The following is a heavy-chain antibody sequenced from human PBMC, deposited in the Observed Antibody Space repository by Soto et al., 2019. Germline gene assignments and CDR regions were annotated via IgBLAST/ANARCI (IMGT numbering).Heavy chain of an antibody. CDR3: ARDADAPGIAAAGTYSFTRSRIDY. CDR2: TCYRSKWYN. J-gene: IGHJ4*02. Sequence: PSQTLSLTCAISGDSVSSNSAAWNWIRQSPSRGLEWLGRTCYRSKWYNDYAVSVKSRITINPDTSKNQFSLRLNSVTPEDTAVYYCARDADAPGIAAAGTYSFTRSRIDYWGQGTLVTVSS. V-gene: IGHV6-1*01. CDR1: GDSVSSNSAA. D-gene: IGHD6-13*01.